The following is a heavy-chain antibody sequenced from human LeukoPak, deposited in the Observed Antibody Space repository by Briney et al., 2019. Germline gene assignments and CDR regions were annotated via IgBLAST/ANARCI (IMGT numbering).Heavy chain of an antibody. CDR1: GGSISSGSYY. CDR3: ARCSSTSCYYVY. CDR2: IYTSGRT. V-gene: IGHV4-61*02. D-gene: IGHD2-2*01. Sequence: PSETLSLTCTVSGGSISSGSYYWSWIRQPAGKGLEWIGRIYTSGRTNYNPSLKSRVTISVDTSKNQFSLKLSSVTAADTAVYYCARCSSTSCYYVYWGQGTLVTVSS. J-gene: IGHJ4*02.